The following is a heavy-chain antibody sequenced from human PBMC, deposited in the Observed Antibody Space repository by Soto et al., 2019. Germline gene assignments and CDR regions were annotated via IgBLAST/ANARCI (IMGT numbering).Heavy chain of an antibody. V-gene: IGHV4-39*01. CDR1: GGSISSSSYY. J-gene: IGHJ6*02. Sequence: SLTCTVSGGSISSSSYYWGWIRQPPGKGLEWIGSIYYSGSTYYNPSLKSRVTISVDTSKNQFSLKLSSVTAADTAVYYCARPSRGYSYGLDVWGQGTTVTVS. D-gene: IGHD5-18*01. CDR3: ARPSRGYSYGLDV. CDR2: IYYSGST.